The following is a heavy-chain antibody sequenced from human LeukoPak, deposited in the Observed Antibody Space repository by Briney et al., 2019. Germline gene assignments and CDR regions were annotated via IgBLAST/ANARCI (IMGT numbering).Heavy chain of an antibody. D-gene: IGHD3-22*01. CDR3: ARVVEYCDSSGPGIFDY. Sequence: PGGSLRLSCAASGFTVISNYMSWVRQAPGKGLEWVSVIYSGGSTYYADSVKGRFTISRDNSKNTLYLQMNSLRAEDTAVYYCARVVEYCDSSGPGIFDYWGQGTLVTVSS. CDR1: GFTVISNY. CDR2: IYSGGST. V-gene: IGHV3-53*01. J-gene: IGHJ4*02.